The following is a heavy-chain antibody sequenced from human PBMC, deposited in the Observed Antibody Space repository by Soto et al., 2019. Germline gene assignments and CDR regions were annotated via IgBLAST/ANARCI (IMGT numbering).Heavy chain of an antibody. V-gene: IGHV1-2*02. CDR3: ARESWSYVD. J-gene: IGHJ4*02. CDR2: INPNTGGT. D-gene: IGHD1-26*01. CDR1: GYTFTDYH. Sequence: QVQLVQSGAEVKKPEASVKVFCKTSGYTFTDYHIHWMRQAPGQGLECLGWINPNTGGTTYTQKFQGRVTLTRDTSISTAYMELSSLRSDDTAVYYCARESWSYVDWGQGTLVTVSS.